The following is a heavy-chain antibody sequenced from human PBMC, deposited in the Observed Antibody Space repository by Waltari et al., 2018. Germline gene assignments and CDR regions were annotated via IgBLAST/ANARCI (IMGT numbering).Heavy chain of an antibody. J-gene: IGHJ6*02. D-gene: IGHD2-2*02. CDR2: INHSGST. Sequence: QVQLQQWGAGLLKPSETLSLTCAVYGGSFSGYYWSWIRQPPGKGLDWIGEINHSGSTNYNPSLKSRVTISVDTSKNQFSLKLSSVTAADTAVYYCARAPYCSSTSCYTPGYYYYGMDVWGQGTTVTVSS. CDR3: ARAPYCSSTSCYTPGYYYYGMDV. CDR1: GGSFSGYY. V-gene: IGHV4-34*01.